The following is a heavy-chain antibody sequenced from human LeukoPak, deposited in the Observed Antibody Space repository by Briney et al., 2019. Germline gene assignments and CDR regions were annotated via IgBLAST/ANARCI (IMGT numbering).Heavy chain of an antibody. V-gene: IGHV1-8*01. CDR1: GYTFTSYD. CDR3: ARGITMVRGVIIPRKKNWFDP. D-gene: IGHD3-10*01. CDR2: MNPNSGNT. Sequence: ASVKVSCKAFGYTFTSYDINWVRQATGQGLEWMGWMNPNSGNTGYAQKFQGRVTMTRNTSISTAYMELSSLRSEDTAVYYCARGITMVRGVIIPRKKNWFDPWGQGTLVTVSS. J-gene: IGHJ5*02.